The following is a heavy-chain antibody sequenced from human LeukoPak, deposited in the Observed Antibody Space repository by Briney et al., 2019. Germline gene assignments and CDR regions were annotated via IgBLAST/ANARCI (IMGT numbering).Heavy chain of an antibody. D-gene: IGHD3-9*01. V-gene: IGHV1-69*13. CDR2: IIPIFGTA. Sequence: SVKVSCKASGGTFSSYAISWVRQAPGQGLEWMGGIIPIFGTANYAQKFQGRVTITADESTSTAYMELSSLRSEDTAVYYCARDGGRDILTDYDAFDIWGQGTMVTVSS. J-gene: IGHJ3*02. CDR3: ARDGGRDILTDYDAFDI. CDR1: GGTFSSYA.